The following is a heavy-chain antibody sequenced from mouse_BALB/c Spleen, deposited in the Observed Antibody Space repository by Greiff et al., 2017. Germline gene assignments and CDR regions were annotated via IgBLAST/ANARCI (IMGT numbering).Heavy chain of an antibody. J-gene: IGHJ3*01. V-gene: IGHV1-69*02. Sequence: VQLQQPGAELVKPGASVKLSCKASGYTFTSYWMHWVKQRPGQGLEWIGEIDPSDSYTNYNQKFKGKATLTVDKSSSTAYMQLSSLTSEDSAVYYCARKNYYRYDAFAYWGQGTLVTVSA. CDR2: IDPSDSYT. CDR1: GYTFTSYW. D-gene: IGHD2-14*01. CDR3: ARKNYYRYDAFAY.